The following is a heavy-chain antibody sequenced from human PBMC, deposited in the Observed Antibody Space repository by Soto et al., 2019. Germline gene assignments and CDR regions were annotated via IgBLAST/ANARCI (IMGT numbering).Heavy chain of an antibody. V-gene: IGHV3-15*01. D-gene: IGHD6-13*01. J-gene: IGHJ6*02. CDR3: TTVVGYSSSWYHLGMDV. CDR2: IKSKTDGGTT. CDR1: GFTFSNAW. Sequence: GGSLRLSCAASGFTFSNAWMSWVRQAPGKGLEWVGRIKSKTDGGTTDYAAPVKGRFTISRDDSKNTLYLQMNSLKTEDTAVCYCTTVVGYSSSWYHLGMDVWGQGATVTVSS.